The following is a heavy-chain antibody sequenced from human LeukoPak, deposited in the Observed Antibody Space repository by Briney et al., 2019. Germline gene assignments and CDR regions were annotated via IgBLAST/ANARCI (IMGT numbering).Heavy chain of an antibody. D-gene: IGHD3-10*01. CDR1: GASVNDYS. Sequence: SETLSLTCTVSGASVNDYSWSWIRRPAGKGLEWVGQIYPSGTLYPSGSTNYNPSLKSRVTMSIDTSKNQFSLKLTSVTAADTAVYYCTRENSGSYRGIDYWGQGTLVTVSS. CDR2: IYPSGTLYPSGST. CDR3: TRENSGSYRGIDY. J-gene: IGHJ4*02. V-gene: IGHV4-4*07.